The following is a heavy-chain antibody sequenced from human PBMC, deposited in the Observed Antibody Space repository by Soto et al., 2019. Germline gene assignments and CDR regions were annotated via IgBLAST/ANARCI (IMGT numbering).Heavy chain of an antibody. D-gene: IGHD6-13*01. CDR2: INAGNGNT. Sequence: ASVKISCKASGYTFTSYAMHWVRQAPGQRLEWMGWINAGNGNTKYSQKFQGRVTITRDTSASTAYMELSSLRSEDTAVYYCAGGIAPYYFDYWGQGTLVTVSS. CDR3: AGGIAPYYFDY. V-gene: IGHV1-3*01. J-gene: IGHJ4*02. CDR1: GYTFTSYA.